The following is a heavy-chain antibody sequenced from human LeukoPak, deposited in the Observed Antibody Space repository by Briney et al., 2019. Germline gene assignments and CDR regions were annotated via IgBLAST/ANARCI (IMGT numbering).Heavy chain of an antibody. J-gene: IGHJ3*02. D-gene: IGHD2-15*01. V-gene: IGHV1-18*01. CDR3: ASRYCSGGSCYSTNAFDI. Sequence: ASVKVSCKASGYTFTSYGISWVRQAPGQGLEWMGWISAYNGNTNYAQKLQGRVTMTTDTSTSTACMELRSLRSDDTAVYYCASRYCSGGSCYSTNAFDIWGQGTMVTVSS. CDR1: GYTFTSYG. CDR2: ISAYNGNT.